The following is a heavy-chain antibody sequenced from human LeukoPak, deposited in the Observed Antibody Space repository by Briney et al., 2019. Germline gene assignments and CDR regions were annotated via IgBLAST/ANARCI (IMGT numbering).Heavy chain of an antibody. J-gene: IGHJ3*02. D-gene: IGHD3-10*01. Sequence: ASVKVSCKASGYTSTGYYMHWVRQAPGQGLEWMGWINPNSRGTNYAQKFQGRVTMTRDTSISTAYMELSRLRSDDTAVYYCARAGAPDAFDIWGQGTMVTVSS. CDR3: ARAGAPDAFDI. V-gene: IGHV1-2*02. CDR2: INPNSRGT. CDR1: GYTSTGYY.